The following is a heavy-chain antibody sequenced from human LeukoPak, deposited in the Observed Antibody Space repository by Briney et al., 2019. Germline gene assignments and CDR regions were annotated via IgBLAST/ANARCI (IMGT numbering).Heavy chain of an antibody. D-gene: IGHD3-10*01. Sequence: HPGGSLRLSCAASGFTFSSYAMSRVRQAPGKGLEWVSAISGSGGSTYYADSVKGRFTISRDNSKNTLYLQMNSLRAEDTAVYHCAKLLLWFGELSYFDYWGQGTLVTVSS. CDR1: GFTFSSYA. CDR3: AKLLLWFGELSYFDY. CDR2: ISGSGGST. V-gene: IGHV3-23*01. J-gene: IGHJ4*02.